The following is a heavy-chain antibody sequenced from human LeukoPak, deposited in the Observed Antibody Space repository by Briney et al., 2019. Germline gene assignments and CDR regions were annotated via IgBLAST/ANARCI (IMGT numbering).Heavy chain of an antibody. V-gene: IGHV3-23*01. CDR1: GFTVSSNY. J-gene: IGHJ6*03. D-gene: IGHD6-6*01. Sequence: GGSLRLSCAASGFTVSSNYMSWVRQAPGKGLEWVSFISSGGGSTYHSDSVRGRFTISRDNSNNTVSLYMHSLRAEDTAIYYCAKERRSSMDVWGNGTTVTVSS. CDR3: AKERRSSMDV. CDR2: ISSGGGST.